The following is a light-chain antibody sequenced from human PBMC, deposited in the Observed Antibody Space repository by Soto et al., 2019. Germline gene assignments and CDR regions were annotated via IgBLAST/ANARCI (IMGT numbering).Light chain of an antibody. CDR2: GAS. CDR3: QQYGSSGT. CDR1: QSVSNNY. J-gene: IGKJ1*01. V-gene: IGKV3-20*01. Sequence: EIVLTQSPGTLSLSPGERATLSCRASQSVSNNYLAWYQQKPGQAHRLLIYGASNTGTGIPDRLSGSGSGTDINLTISSMEPEDFEVYYCQQYGSSGTFGQGTKVEIK.